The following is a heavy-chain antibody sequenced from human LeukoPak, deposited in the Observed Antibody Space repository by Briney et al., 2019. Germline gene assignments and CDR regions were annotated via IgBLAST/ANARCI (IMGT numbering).Heavy chain of an antibody. Sequence: PGGSLRLSCAASGFTFSSYAMTWVRQAPGTGLEWVSVISGSGGSTYYADSVKGRFTISRDNSKNTLDLQMNSLRAEDTAVYYCASGEGTTYYYSSGSYYRLDYWGQGTLVTVSS. J-gene: IGHJ4*02. CDR2: ISGSGGST. V-gene: IGHV3-23*01. CDR1: GFTFSSYA. D-gene: IGHD3-10*01. CDR3: ASGEGTTYYYSSGSYYRLDY.